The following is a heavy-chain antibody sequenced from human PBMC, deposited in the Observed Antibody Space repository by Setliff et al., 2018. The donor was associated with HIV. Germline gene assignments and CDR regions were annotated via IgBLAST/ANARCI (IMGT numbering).Heavy chain of an antibody. CDR3: ARLGSGWSDSYYYAMDI. V-gene: IGHV1-18*01. Sequence: ASVKVSCKASGYTFTSYGISGVRQAPGQGLEWMGWISAYTGHTDYASRLLGRVTMTIDTSTSRAYMELRSLRSDDTAMYFCARLGSGWSDSYYYAMDIWGQGTTVTVSS. D-gene: IGHD6-19*01. J-gene: IGHJ6*02. CDR1: GYTFTSYG. CDR2: ISAYTGHT.